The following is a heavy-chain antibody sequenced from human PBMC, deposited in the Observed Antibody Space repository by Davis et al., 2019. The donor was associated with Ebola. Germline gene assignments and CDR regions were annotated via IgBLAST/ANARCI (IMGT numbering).Heavy chain of an antibody. CDR3: ASGVGATDGY. J-gene: IGHJ4*02. V-gene: IGHV1-46*01. D-gene: IGHD1-26*01. Sequence: ASVKVSCKASGFTFTYYFIHWVRQAPGQGLEWMGIINPADGGATYAQMFQGRVTMTRDTSASTLYMELSSLRSEDTAVYYCASGVGATDGYWGQGTLVTVSS. CDR1: GFTFTYYF. CDR2: INPADGGA.